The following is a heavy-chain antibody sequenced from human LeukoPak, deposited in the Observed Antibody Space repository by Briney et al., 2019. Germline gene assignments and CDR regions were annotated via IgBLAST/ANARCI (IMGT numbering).Heavy chain of an antibody. J-gene: IGHJ3*02. V-gene: IGHV3-11*04. D-gene: IGHD1-14*01. CDR2: ISSSGSTI. CDR3: AREPPILTDAFDI. CDR1: GFTFSDYY. Sequence: PGGSLRLSCAASGFTFSDYYMSWIRQAPGKGLEWVSYISSSGSTIYYADSVKGRFTISRDNAKNSLYLQMNSLRAEDTAVYYCAREPPILTDAFDIWGQGTMVTVSS.